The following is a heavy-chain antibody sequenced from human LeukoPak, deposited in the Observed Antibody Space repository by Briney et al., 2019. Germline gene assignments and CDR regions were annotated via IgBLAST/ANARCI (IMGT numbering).Heavy chain of an antibody. V-gene: IGHV1-2*02. J-gene: IGHJ3*02. CDR3: ARESSLSGYSSDAFDI. CDR1: GYTFTGYY. CDR2: INPNNGGT. D-gene: IGHD3-22*01. Sequence: ASVTVSCKASGYTFTGYYMHWVRQAPGQGLEWMGWINPNNGGTNYAQKFQGRVTMTRDTSISTAYMELSRLRSDDTAVYYCARESSLSGYSSDAFDIWGQGTMVTVSS.